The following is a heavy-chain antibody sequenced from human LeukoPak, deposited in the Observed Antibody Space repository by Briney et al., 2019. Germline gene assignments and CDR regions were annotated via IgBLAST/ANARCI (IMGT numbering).Heavy chain of an antibody. CDR3: ARDVPSIVVVPAAIDN. V-gene: IGHV3-30*04. Sequence: GGSLRLSCAASGFTFSSYAMHWVRQAPGKGLEWVAVTSDDGNNKHYADSVKGRFTVSRDNSKNTLYLQMNSLRAEDTAVYYCARDVPSIVVVPAAIDNWGQGTLVTVSS. J-gene: IGHJ4*02. D-gene: IGHD2-2*01. CDR2: TSDDGNNK. CDR1: GFTFSSYA.